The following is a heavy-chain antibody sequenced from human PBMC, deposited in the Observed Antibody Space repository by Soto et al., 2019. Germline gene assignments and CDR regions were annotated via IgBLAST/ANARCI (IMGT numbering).Heavy chain of an antibody. V-gene: IGHV4-30-4*08. CDR1: GGSISSGDYY. CDR3: AASRFGHWFDP. Sequence: PSETLSLTCTVSGGSISSGDYYWSWIRQHPGKGLEWIGYIYYSGSTYYNPSLKSRVTISVDTSKNQFSLKLSSVTAADTAVYYCAASRFGHWFDPWGQGTLVTVSS. D-gene: IGHD3-16*01. J-gene: IGHJ5*02. CDR2: IYYSGST.